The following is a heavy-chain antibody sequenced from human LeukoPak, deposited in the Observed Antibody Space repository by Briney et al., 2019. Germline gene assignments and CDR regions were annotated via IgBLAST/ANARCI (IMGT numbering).Heavy chain of an antibody. V-gene: IGHV4-34*01. D-gene: IGHD3-10*01. J-gene: IGHJ4*02. CDR1: GGSFSGYY. CDR3: ARGEVPQYYYGSGSYQDY. Sequence: SETLSLTCAVYGGSFSGYYWSWIRQPPGKGLEWIGEINHSGSTNYNPSLKSRVTISVDTSKSQFSLKLSSVTAADTAVYYCARGEVPQYYYGSGSYQDYWGQGTLVTVSS. CDR2: INHSGST.